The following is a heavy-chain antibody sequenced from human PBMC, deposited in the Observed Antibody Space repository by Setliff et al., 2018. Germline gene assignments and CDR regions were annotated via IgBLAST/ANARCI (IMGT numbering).Heavy chain of an antibody. J-gene: IGHJ6*03. CDR3: ARHKSNGSGSYPSLYMDV. CDR2: IYYSGST. V-gene: IGHV4-39*01. Sequence: SETLSLTCRVSGGSISSGNYYWGLIRQPPGKGMEWVATIYYSGSTYSNPSLKSRLIISVDAPDNQFSVKLSSVTAADTAVYYCARHKSNGSGSYPSLYMDVWGKGIMVTVSS. D-gene: IGHD3-10*01. CDR1: GGSISSGNYY.